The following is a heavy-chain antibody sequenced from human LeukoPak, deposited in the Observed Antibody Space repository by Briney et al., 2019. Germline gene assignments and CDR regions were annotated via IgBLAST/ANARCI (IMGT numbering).Heavy chain of an antibody. D-gene: IGHD5-12*01. Sequence: GGSLRLSCAASGFTFSSYWMSWVRQAPGKGLEWVANIKQDGSEKYYVDSVKGRFTISRDNAKNSLYLQMNSLRAEDTAVYYCAREGQIVATGNDYWGQGTLVTVSS. CDR3: AREGQIVATGNDY. CDR1: GFTFSSYW. J-gene: IGHJ4*02. V-gene: IGHV3-7*01. CDR2: IKQDGSEK.